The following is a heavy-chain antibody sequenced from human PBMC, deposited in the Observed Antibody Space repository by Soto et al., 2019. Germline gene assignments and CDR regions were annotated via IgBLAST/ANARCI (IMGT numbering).Heavy chain of an antibody. CDR3: ARVDDYVWGSFRP. CDR2: ISTYNGKT. J-gene: IGHJ4*02. D-gene: IGHD3-16*02. V-gene: IGHV1-18*01. Sequence: GASVKVSCKASGYTFTSYGISWVRQAPGQGLEWMGWISTYNGKTTYAQKVQGRVTMTTDTSTSTAYMELRGLRSDDTAVYYCARVDDYVWGSFRPWGQGTQVTVS. CDR1: GYTFTSYG.